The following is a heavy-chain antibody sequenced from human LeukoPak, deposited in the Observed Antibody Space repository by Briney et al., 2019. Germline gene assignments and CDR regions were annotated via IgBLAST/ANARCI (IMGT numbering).Heavy chain of an antibody. CDR3: ARGRGVGATPYNWFDP. D-gene: IGHD1-26*01. CDR1: GGSISSYY. V-gene: IGHV4-59*01. CDR2: IGYRGST. J-gene: IGHJ5*02. Sequence: SETLSLTCTVSGGSISSYYWSWIRQPPGKGLEWIGYIGYRGSTNYNPSLQSRVTISVDTSKNQFSLKLSSVTAADTAVYYCARGRGVGATPYNWFDPWGQGTLVTVSS.